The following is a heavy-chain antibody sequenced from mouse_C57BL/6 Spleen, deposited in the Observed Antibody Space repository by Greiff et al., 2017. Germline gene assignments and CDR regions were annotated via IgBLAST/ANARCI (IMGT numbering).Heavy chain of an antibody. D-gene: IGHD1-1*01. J-gene: IGHJ2*01. Sequence: VQLQQSGAELVKPGASVKLSCKASGYTFTSYWMHWVKQRPGQGLEWIGMIHPNSGSTNYNEKFKSKATLTVDKSSSTAYMQLSSLTSEDSAVYYCARETTVVATDFVYWGQGTTLTVSS. CDR1: GYTFTSYW. V-gene: IGHV1-64*01. CDR3: ARETTVVATDFVY. CDR2: IHPNSGST.